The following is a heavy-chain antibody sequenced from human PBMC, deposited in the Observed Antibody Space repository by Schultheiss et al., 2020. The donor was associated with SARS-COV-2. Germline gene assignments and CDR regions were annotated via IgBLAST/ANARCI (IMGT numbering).Heavy chain of an antibody. V-gene: IGHV3-23*01. CDR2: ISGSGGST. Sequence: GESLKISCAASGFTFSSYAMSWVRQAPGKGLEWVSAISGSGGSTYYADSVKGRFTISRDNSKNTLYLQMNSLRAEDTAVYYCAKDRGVGLKYYYYGMDVWGQGTTVTVSS. CDR3: AKDRGVGLKYYYYGMDV. D-gene: IGHD3-16*01. CDR1: GFTFSSYA. J-gene: IGHJ6*02.